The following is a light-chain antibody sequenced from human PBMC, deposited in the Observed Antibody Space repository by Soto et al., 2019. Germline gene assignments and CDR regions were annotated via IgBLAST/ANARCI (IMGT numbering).Light chain of an antibody. CDR2: DAS. J-gene: IGKJ4*01. CDR3: QQYDNYKPLT. V-gene: IGKV1-5*01. CDR1: QSMSSW. Sequence: DIQMTQSPSTLSASVGDRVSITCRASQSMSSWLAWYQQKPGKAPKLLIFDASSLESGTPSRFSGRRSGTQFTLTINGLQPDDFATYYCQQYDNYKPLTFGGGTKVDI.